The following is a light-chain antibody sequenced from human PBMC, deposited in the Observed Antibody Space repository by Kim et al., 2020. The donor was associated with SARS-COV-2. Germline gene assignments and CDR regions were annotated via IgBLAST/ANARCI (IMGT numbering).Light chain of an antibody. Sequence: VALGQTARITCGGNNIGSKNVHWYQQKPGQAPVLVIYRDSYRPSGIPERFSGSNSGNTATLTISRAQAGDEADYYCQVWDSSTAWVFGGGTQLTV. CDR3: QVWDSSTAWV. J-gene: IGLJ3*02. CDR1: NIGSKN. CDR2: RDS. V-gene: IGLV3-9*01.